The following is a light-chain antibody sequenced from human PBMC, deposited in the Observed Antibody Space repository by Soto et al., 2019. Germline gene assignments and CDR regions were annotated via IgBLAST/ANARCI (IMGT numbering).Light chain of an antibody. J-gene: IGLJ2*01. Sequence: NFMLTQPPSVSESPGKTVAISCTRSSGSVSSSYVQWYQQRPGSAPTTVMYENKRRPSGVPDRFSGSIDSSSNSASLTISGLRPEDEADYFCQSYETPIVVFGGGTKLTVL. CDR3: QSYETPIVV. CDR2: ENK. V-gene: IGLV6-57*04. CDR1: SGSVSSSY.